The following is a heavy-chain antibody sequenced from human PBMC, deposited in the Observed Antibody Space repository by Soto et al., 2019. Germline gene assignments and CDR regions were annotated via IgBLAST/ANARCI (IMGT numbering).Heavy chain of an antibody. Sequence: PSETLSLTCTVSGVSISSYYWSWIRQPPGKGLEWIGYIYYSGSTNYNPSLKSRVTISVDTSKNQFSLKLSSVTAADTAVYYCARLLWSRGDWFDLWGKGTLVTVSS. J-gene: IGHJ5*02. CDR2: IYYSGST. CDR1: GVSISSYY. CDR3: ARLLWSRGDWFDL. D-gene: IGHD3-10*01. V-gene: IGHV4-59*08.